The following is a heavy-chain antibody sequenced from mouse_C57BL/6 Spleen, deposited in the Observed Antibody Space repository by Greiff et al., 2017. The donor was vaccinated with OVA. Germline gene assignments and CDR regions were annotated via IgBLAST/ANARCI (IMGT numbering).Heavy chain of an antibody. Sequence: QVQLQQSGAELVKPGASVKLSCKASGYTFTSYWMQWVKQRPGQGLEWIGEIDPSDSYTNYNQKFKGKATLTVDTSSSTAYMQLSSLTSEDSAVYYCARGGSGYDAMDYWGQGTSVTVSS. D-gene: IGHD3-2*02. CDR2: IDPSDSYT. CDR3: ARGGSGYDAMDY. V-gene: IGHV1-50*01. CDR1: GYTFTSYW. J-gene: IGHJ4*01.